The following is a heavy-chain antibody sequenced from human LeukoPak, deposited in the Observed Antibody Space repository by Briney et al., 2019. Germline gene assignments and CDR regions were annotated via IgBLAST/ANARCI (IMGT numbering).Heavy chain of an antibody. V-gene: IGHV3-64*01. CDR1: GFTFSSYA. CDR2: ISSNGGST. J-gene: IGHJ4*02. Sequence: PGGSLRLSCAASGFTFSSYAMHWVRQAPGKGLEYVSAISSNGGSTYYANSVKGRFTISRDNSKNTLYLQMGSLRAEDMAVYYCARGDERSQPDYWGQGTLVTVSS. CDR3: ARGDERSQPDY.